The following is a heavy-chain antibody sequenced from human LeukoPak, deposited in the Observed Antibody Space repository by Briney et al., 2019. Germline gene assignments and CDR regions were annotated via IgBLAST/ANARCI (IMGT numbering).Heavy chain of an antibody. CDR1: GFTFSSYG. CDR2: ISGSGGST. CDR3: GSGNWELDY. D-gene: IGHD1-14*01. Sequence: GGSLRLSCAASGFTFSSYGMSWVRQAPGKGLEWVSAISGSGGSTYYADSVKGRFTISRDNAKNSLSLQMNSLRAEDTAVDYCGSGNWELDYWGQGTLVTVAS. J-gene: IGHJ4*02. V-gene: IGHV3-23*01.